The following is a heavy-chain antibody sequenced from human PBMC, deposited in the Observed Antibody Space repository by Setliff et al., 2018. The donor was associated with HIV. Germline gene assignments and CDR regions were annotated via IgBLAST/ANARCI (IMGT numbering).Heavy chain of an antibody. V-gene: IGHV4-38-2*01. J-gene: IGHJ5*02. CDR2: IYHSGST. D-gene: IGHD5-12*01. CDR3: ARARRDWGYSSSNWFET. CDR1: GYSISSGYY. Sequence: PSETLSLTCAVSGYSISSGYYWGWIRQPPGKGLEWIGNIYHSGSTDYNPSLKRRVTLSVDTSKHQFSLKLRSVTAADTAVYYCARARRDWGYSSSNWFETWGQGTLVTVSS.